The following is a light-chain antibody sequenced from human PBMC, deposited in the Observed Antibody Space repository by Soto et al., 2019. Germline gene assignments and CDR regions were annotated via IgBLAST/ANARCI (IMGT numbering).Light chain of an antibody. CDR2: DVT. CDR3: CSYAGDFYV. CDR1: TSDVGGYDY. V-gene: IGLV2-11*01. Sequence: QSVLTQPRSVSGSPGQSVAISCTGTTSDVGGYDYVSWYQQHPGKAPELIIFDVTKRPSGVPDRFSGSKSGNTASPTISGLQAEDEADYFCCSYAGDFYVFGSGTKVTVL. J-gene: IGLJ1*01.